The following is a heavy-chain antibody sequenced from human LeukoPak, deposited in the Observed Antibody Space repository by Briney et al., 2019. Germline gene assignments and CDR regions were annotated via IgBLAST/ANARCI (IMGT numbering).Heavy chain of an antibody. V-gene: IGHV3-23*01. D-gene: IGHD3-10*01. J-gene: IGHJ4*02. CDR3: AKVGYYYGSGSFRRVRYYFDY. CDR1: GFTFSDYY. Sequence: GGSLRLSCAASGFTFSDYYMSWIRQAPGKGLEWVSAISGSGGSTYYADSVKGRFTISRDNSKNTLYLQMNSLRAEDTAVYYCAKVGYYYGSGSFRRVRYYFDYWGQGTLVTVSS. CDR2: ISGSGGST.